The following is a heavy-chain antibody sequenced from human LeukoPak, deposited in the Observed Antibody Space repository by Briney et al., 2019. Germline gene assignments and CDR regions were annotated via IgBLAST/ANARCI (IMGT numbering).Heavy chain of an antibody. CDR1: GLTFSKYA. CDR3: AKDPNGDYVGAFSFQR. CDR2: ISRGTT. J-gene: IGHJ1*01. D-gene: IGHD4-17*01. V-gene: IGHV3-23*01. Sequence: GGSLRLSCAASGLTFSKYAMVWVRQAPGKGLEWVSAISRGTTYYADSVKGRFTISRDNSKNMLYLQMNSLRAEDTAVYYCAKDPNGDYVGAFSFQRWGLGTLVAVSS.